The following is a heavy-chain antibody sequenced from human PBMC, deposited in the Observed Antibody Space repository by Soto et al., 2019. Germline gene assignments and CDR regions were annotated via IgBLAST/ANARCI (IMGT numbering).Heavy chain of an antibody. D-gene: IGHD3-9*01. V-gene: IGHV3-64D*06. J-gene: IGHJ3*02. Sequence: PGGSLRLSCSASGFTFSSYAMHWVRQAPGKGLEYVSAISSNGGSTYYADSVKGRFTISRDNSKNTLYLQMSSLRAEDTAVYYCVKTRYFDWLGAFDIWGQGTMVTVS. CDR2: ISSNGGST. CDR1: GFTFSSYA. CDR3: VKTRYFDWLGAFDI.